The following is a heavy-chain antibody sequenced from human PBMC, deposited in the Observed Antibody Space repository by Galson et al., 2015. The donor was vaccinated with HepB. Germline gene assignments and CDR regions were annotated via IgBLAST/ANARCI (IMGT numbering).Heavy chain of an antibody. CDR2: INWDGSGA. J-gene: IGHJ4*02. D-gene: IGHD1-26*01. Sequence: SLRLSCAVSGFNFDDYIMNWARQAPGKGLEWVSLINWDGSGADYIDSVKGRFTITRDDSKNSLYLQMNSLRADDTAVYYCAKAAASGTYYRGFPGFDSWGQGTLVTVS. CDR3: AKAAASGTYYRGFPGFDS. CDR1: GFNFDDYI. V-gene: IGHV3-43*01.